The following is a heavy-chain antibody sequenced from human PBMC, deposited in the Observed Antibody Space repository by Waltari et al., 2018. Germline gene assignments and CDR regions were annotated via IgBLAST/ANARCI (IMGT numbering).Heavy chain of an antibody. CDR2: IYAAGST. Sequence: EVQLVESGGALVHPGGSLRLPCAASGFTFRSNHRAWVRQAPGKGLEWVSIIYAAGSTYYADSVMGRFTISRDNSKNTLHLQMNSLRSEDTAIYYCATARDEETAMVYFDHWGEGSLVSVSS. J-gene: IGHJ4*02. CDR1: GFTFRSNH. D-gene: IGHD5-18*01. V-gene: IGHV3-66*02. CDR3: ATARDEETAMVYFDH.